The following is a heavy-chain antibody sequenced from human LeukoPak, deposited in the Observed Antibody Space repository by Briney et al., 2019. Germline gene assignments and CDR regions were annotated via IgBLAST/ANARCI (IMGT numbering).Heavy chain of an antibody. Sequence: SETLSLTCTVSGGSISSGGYYWSWIRQHSGKGLEWIGYIYYSGSTYYNPSLKSRVTISVDTSKNQFSLKLSSVTAADTAVYYCARSPSAVTTRAAFDIWGQGTMVTVSS. D-gene: IGHD4-17*01. J-gene: IGHJ3*02. CDR3: ARSPSAVTTRAAFDI. V-gene: IGHV4-31*03. CDR1: GGSISSGGYY. CDR2: IYYSGST.